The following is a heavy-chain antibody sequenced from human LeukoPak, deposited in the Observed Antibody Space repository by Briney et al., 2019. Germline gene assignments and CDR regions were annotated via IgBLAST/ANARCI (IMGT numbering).Heavy chain of an antibody. CDR3: ARLTGGLVDAFDI. CDR2: INPSGGST. Sequence: ASVKVSCKVSGYTFTSYYMHWVRQAPGQGLEWMGIINPSGGSTSYAQKFQGRVTMTRDTSTSTVYMELSSLRSEDTAVYYCARLTGGLVDAFDIWGQGTMVTVSS. D-gene: IGHD1-20*01. CDR1: GYTFTSYY. J-gene: IGHJ3*02. V-gene: IGHV1-46*01.